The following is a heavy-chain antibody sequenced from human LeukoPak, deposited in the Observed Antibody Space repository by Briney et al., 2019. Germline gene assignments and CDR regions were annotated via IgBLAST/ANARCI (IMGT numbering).Heavy chain of an antibody. Sequence: SETLSLTCTVSGGSISSYYWSWIRQPPGKGLEWIGYIYSSGSTNYNPSLESRVTISVDTSKNQFSLKLSSVTAADTALYYCARDSDDSSSRNAFDIWGQGTMVTVSS. J-gene: IGHJ3*02. D-gene: IGHD6-6*01. CDR1: GGSISSYY. CDR3: ARDSDDSSSRNAFDI. V-gene: IGHV4-59*01. CDR2: IYSSGST.